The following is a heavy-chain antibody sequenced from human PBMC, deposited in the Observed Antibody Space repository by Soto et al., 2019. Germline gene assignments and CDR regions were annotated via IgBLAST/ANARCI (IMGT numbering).Heavy chain of an antibody. CDR3: ARVTAAARETFDY. D-gene: IGHD6-13*01. Sequence: QVQLQESGPGLVKPSETLSLTCTVSGGSISSYYWSWIRQPPGKGLEWIGYIYYSGSTNYNPSLKSRVTISVDTSKNQFSLKLSSVTAADTAVYYCARVTAAARETFDYWGQGTLVTVSS. CDR1: GGSISSYY. J-gene: IGHJ4*02. V-gene: IGHV4-59*01. CDR2: IYYSGST.